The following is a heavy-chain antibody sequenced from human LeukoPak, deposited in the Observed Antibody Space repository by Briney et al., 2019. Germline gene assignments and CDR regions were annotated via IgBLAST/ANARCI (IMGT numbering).Heavy chain of an antibody. V-gene: IGHV4-34*01. D-gene: IGHD2-15*01. Sequence: PSETLSLTCAVYGGSFSGYYWSWIRQPPGKGLEWIGEINHSGSTNYNPSLKSRVTISVDKSKNQFSLKLSSVTAADTAVYYCARALRGNCSGGNCPPYFDYWGQGTLVTVSS. CDR1: GGSFSGYY. CDR2: INHSGST. CDR3: ARALRGNCSGGNCPPYFDY. J-gene: IGHJ4*02.